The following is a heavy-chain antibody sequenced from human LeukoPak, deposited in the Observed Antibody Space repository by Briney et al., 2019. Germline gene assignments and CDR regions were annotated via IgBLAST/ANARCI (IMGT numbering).Heavy chain of an antibody. D-gene: IGHD3-3*01. CDR2: INPNSGGT. V-gene: IGHV1-2*02. CDR3: ARINTVFGVINNDY. J-gene: IGHJ4*02. Sequence: ASVTVSFKCSVSTFTGYNIHWVRQAPGQGLEWMGWINPNSGGTNYAQKFQGRVTMTRDTSISTDYMELSTLRSDDTAVYYCARINTVFGVINNDYWGQGTLVTVSS. CDR1: VSTFTGYN.